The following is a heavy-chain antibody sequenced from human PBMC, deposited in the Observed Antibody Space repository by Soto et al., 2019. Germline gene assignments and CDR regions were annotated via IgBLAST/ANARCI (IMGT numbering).Heavy chain of an antibody. J-gene: IGHJ4*02. D-gene: IGHD6-6*01. CDR3: ARGGEEQLAEYYFDY. V-gene: IGHV1-69*01. Sequence: QVQLVQSGAEVKKPGSSVKVSCKASGGTFSSYAISWVRQAPGQGLEWMGGIIPIFGTANYAQKFQGRVTITADESTSTDYMELSSLRSEDTGVYYCARGGEEQLAEYYFDYWGQGTLVTVSS. CDR2: IIPIFGTA. CDR1: GGTFSSYA.